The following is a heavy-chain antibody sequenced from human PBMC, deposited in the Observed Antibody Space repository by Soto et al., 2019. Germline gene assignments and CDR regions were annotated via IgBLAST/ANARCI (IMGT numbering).Heavy chain of an antibody. CDR2: IWYDGSNK. Sequence: GGSLRLSCAASGFTFSSYGMHWVRQAPGKGLEWVAVIWYDGSNKYYADSVKGRFTISRDNSKNTLYLQMNSLRAEDTAVYYCARDKEDASRSSILHYFDYWGQGTLVTVSS. CDR3: ARDKEDASRSSILHYFDY. CDR1: GFTFSSYG. J-gene: IGHJ4*02. V-gene: IGHV3-33*01. D-gene: IGHD6-6*01.